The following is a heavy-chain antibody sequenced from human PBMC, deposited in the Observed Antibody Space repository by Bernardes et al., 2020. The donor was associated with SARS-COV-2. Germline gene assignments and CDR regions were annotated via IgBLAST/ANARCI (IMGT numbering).Heavy chain of an antibody. CDR3: ARDYCSSTSCTTYDAFDI. CDR2: ISSISSYI. D-gene: IGHD2-2*01. J-gene: IGHJ3*02. Sequence: GGSLRLSCASSGFTFSSYSMNWVRQAPGKGLEWVSSISSISSYIYYADSVKGRFTISRDNAKNTLYLQMNSLRAEDTAVYYCARDYCSSTSCTTYDAFDIWGQGTMVTVSS. CDR1: GFTFSSYS. V-gene: IGHV3-21*01.